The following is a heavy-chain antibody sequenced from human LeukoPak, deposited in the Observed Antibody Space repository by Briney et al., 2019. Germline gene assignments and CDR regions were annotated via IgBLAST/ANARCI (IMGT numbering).Heavy chain of an antibody. V-gene: IGHV3-43*02. CDR3: AKDRWRYRSSTSCSTLFDI. Sequence: GGSLRLSCAASGFTFDDYAMHWVRQVPGKGLEWVSLINGDGGTTYYADSVKGRFTISRDNSKNSLYLQMNSLRTEDTALYYCAKDRWRYRSSTSCSTLFDIWGQGTMVTVSS. J-gene: IGHJ3*02. CDR2: INGDGGTT. D-gene: IGHD2-2*01. CDR1: GFTFDDYA.